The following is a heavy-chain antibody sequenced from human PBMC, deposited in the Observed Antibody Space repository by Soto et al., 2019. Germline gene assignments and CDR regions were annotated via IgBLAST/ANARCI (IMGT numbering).Heavy chain of an antibody. CDR2: VSHDGRNT. J-gene: IGHJ4*02. CDR1: GFTFSDYA. V-gene: IGHV3-30*18. D-gene: IGHD6-19*01. CDR3: AKGGRQWLVTSDFNY. Sequence: VQRVESGGGVFQPERSLRLSCAASGFTFSDYAMHWVRQAPDKGLEWVAVVSHDGRNTQYADSVKGRFTISRDSSKNTVSLEMTSLRAEDTAVYYCAKGGRQWLVTSDFNYWGQGALVTVSS.